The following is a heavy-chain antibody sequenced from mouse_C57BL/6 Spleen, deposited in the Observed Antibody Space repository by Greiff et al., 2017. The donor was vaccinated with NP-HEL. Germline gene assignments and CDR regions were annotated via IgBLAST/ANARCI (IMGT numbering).Heavy chain of an antibody. CDR3: TREVITTEGSAY. J-gene: IGHJ3*01. D-gene: IGHD1-2*01. CDR1: GYTFTSYW. Sequence: EVQLQQSGTVLARPGASVKMSCKTSGYTFTSYWMYWVKQRPGQGLEWIGAIYPGNSDTSYNQKFKGKSKLPAVTSARTAYMELSRLTNEDTAYYYCTREVITTEGSAYWGQRTLVTVSA. V-gene: IGHV1-5*01. CDR2: IYPGNSDT.